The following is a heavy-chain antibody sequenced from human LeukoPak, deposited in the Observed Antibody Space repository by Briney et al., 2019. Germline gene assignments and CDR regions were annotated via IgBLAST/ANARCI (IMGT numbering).Heavy chain of an antibody. CDR3: AKDGYFDWS. J-gene: IGHJ4*02. CDR1: GFTFSSYA. V-gene: IGHV3-30-3*01. D-gene: IGHD3-9*01. CDR2: ISYDGSNK. Sequence: GGSLRLSCAASGFTFSSYAMHWVRQAPGKGLEWVAVISYDGSNKYYADSVKGRFTISRDNSKNTLYLQMNSLRAEDTAVYYCAKDGYFDWSRGQGTLVTVSS.